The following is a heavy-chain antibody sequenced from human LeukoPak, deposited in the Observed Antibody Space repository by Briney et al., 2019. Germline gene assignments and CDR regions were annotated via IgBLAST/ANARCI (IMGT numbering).Heavy chain of an antibody. CDR2: MNPNSGST. D-gene: IGHD5-12*01. Sequence: GASVQVSCKASGYTFTSYDINWVRQATAQELEWMGWMNPNSGSTGYAQKFQGRVTITRNTSISTAYMELSGLRSEDTAVYYCARGRSTGYPYYFEYWGQGTLVTVSS. CDR3: ARGRSTGYPYYFEY. V-gene: IGHV1-8*03. CDR1: GYTFTSYD. J-gene: IGHJ4*02.